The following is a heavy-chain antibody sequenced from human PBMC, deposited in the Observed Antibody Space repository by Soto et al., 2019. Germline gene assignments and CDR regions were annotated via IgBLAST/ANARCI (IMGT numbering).Heavy chain of an antibody. V-gene: IGHV3-33*01. CDR2: IWYDGSNK. J-gene: IGHJ6*02. CDR3: ASTNTAMVGSYYYYGMDV. CDR1: GFTFSSYG. D-gene: IGHD5-18*01. Sequence: QVQLVESGGGVVQPGRSLRLSCAASGFTFSSYGMHWVRQAPGKGLEWVAVIWYDGSNKYYADSVKGRFTISRDNSKNTLYLQMNSLRAEDTAVYYCASTNTAMVGSYYYYGMDVWGQGTTVTVSS.